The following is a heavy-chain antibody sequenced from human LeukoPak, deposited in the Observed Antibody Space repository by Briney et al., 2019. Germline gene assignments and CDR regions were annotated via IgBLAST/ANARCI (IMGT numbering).Heavy chain of an antibody. V-gene: IGHV4-61*02. D-gene: IGHD1-26*01. J-gene: IGHJ4*02. CDR3: ARYSGMGYSPGTYSNS. CDR1: GGSISSGSYY. Sequence: PSETLSLTCTVSGGSISSGSYYWSWIRQPAGKGLEWIGRIYTSGSTNYNPSLKSRVTISVDTSKNQFSPKLSSVSAADTAVYYCARYSGMGYSPGTYSNSWGQGTRVTVSS. CDR2: IYTSGST.